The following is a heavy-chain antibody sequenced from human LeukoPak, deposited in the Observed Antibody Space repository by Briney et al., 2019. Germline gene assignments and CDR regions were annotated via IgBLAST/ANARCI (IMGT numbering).Heavy chain of an antibody. V-gene: IGHV1-18*01. CDR2: ISAYNGNT. J-gene: IGHJ4*02. CDR3: ARSGHIVATSQVDY. CDR1: GYTFTSYG. D-gene: IGHD5-12*01. Sequence: RASVKVSCKASGYTFTSYGISWVRQAPGQGLEWMGWISAYNGNTNYAQKLQGRVTMTTDTSTSTAYMELRSLRSDDTAVYYCARSGHIVATSQVDYWGQGTLVTVSS.